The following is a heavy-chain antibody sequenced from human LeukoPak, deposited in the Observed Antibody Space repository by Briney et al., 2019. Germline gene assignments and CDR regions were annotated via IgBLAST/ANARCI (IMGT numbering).Heavy chain of an antibody. CDR3: ARGLLWFGESYGMDV. Sequence: GASLRLSCAASGFTFSDYYMSWIRQAPGKGLEWVSYISGSSSYTNYADSVKGRFTISRDNAKNSLYLQMNSLRAEDTAVYYCARGLLWFGESYGMDVWGKGTTVTVSS. D-gene: IGHD3-10*01. CDR1: GFTFSDYY. J-gene: IGHJ6*04. V-gene: IGHV3-11*05. CDR2: ISGSSSYT.